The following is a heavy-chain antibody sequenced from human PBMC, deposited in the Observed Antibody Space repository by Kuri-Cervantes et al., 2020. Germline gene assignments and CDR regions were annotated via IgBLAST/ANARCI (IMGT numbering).Heavy chain of an antibody. CDR1: GFTFNNRI. V-gene: IGHV3-23*01. D-gene: IGHD3-16*01. J-gene: IGHJ4*02. Sequence: GESLKISCAASGFTFNNRIMHWVRQAPGKGLEWVSAISGSGGSTYYADSVKGRFTISRDNSKNTLYLQMNSLRAEDTAVYYCAKDLSIMITFGGVREDYWGQGTLVTVSS. CDR3: AKDLSIMITFGGVREDY. CDR2: ISGSGGST.